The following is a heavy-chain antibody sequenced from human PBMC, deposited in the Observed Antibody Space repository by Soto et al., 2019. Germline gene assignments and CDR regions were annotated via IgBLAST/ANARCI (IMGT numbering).Heavy chain of an antibody. J-gene: IGHJ4*02. CDR3: AKDTPQEWLLVFHY. D-gene: IGHD3-3*01. CDR1: GFTFSNYA. Sequence: EVQLLESGGGLVQPGGSLRLSCAGSGFTFSNYAMSWVRQAPGKGLEWVSAISGSGDSTYYANSVKGRFTISRDNSKNPVYLQMNSLRAEDTAVYYCAKDTPQEWLLVFHYWGQGTLVTVSS. V-gene: IGHV3-23*01. CDR2: ISGSGDST.